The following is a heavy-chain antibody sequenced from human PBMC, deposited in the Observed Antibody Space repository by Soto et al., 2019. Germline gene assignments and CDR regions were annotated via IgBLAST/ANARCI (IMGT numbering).Heavy chain of an antibody. J-gene: IGHJ6*02. CDR1: GFTFSSYG. CDR2: ISYDGSNK. CDR3: AKNLRVVPAAKSAIYYYCMDV. Sequence: QVQLVESGGGVVQPGRSLRLSCAASGFTFSSYGMHWVRQAPGKGLEWVAVISYDGSNKYYADSVKGRFTISRDNSKNTLYRQMNSLRAEDTAVYYCAKNLRVVPAAKSAIYYYCMDVWGQGTTVTVSS. V-gene: IGHV3-30*18. D-gene: IGHD2-2*01.